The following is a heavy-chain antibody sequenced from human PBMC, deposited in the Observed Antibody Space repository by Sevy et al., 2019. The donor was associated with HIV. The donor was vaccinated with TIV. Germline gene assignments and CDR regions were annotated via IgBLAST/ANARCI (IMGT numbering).Heavy chain of an antibody. CDR1: GYTFTSYG. CDR2: ISAYNGNT. Sequence: ASVKVSCKASGYTFTSYGISWVRQAPGQGLEWMGWISAYNGNTNYAQKLQGRVTMTTDTSTSTAYMELRSLRSDDTAVYYCARDLHSSSWYWAFDIWGQGIMVTVSS. J-gene: IGHJ3*02. V-gene: IGHV1-18*01. D-gene: IGHD6-13*01. CDR3: ARDLHSSSWYWAFDI.